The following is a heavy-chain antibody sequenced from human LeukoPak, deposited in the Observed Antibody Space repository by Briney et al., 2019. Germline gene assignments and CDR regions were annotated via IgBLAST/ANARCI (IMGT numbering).Heavy chain of an antibody. J-gene: IGHJ4*02. Sequence: GGSLRLSCAASGFNFISYSIDWVRQAPGKGLEWVSSIITNSHYIYYADSVKGRFTISRANAKNSLYLQMHSLRAEDTAVYYCARGYYFDYWGQGTLVTVSS. CDR3: ARGYYFDY. CDR1: GFNFISYS. CDR2: IITNSHYI. V-gene: IGHV3-21*01.